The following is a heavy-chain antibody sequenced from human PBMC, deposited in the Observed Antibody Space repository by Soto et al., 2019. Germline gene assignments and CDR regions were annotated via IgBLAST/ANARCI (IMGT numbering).Heavy chain of an antibody. D-gene: IGHD3-10*01. CDR1: GGSISSGGYP. CDR2: IYHSGST. V-gene: IGHV4-30-2*01. CDR3: ARAPRGNYGYPSYFDY. J-gene: IGHJ4*02. Sequence: PSETLSLTCAVSGGSISSGGYPWSWIRQPPGKGLEWIGYIYHSGSTYYNPSLKSRVTISVDTSKNQFSLKLSSVTAADTAVYYCARAPRGNYGYPSYFDYWGQGTLVTVS.